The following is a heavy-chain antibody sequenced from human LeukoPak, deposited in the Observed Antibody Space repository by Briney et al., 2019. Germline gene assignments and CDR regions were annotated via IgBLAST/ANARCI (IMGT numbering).Heavy chain of an antibody. V-gene: IGHV3-30*18. J-gene: IGHJ4*02. CDR2: ISYDGSNK. CDR1: GFTFSSYG. CDR3: AKDAWATIYYYDSSGYFDY. Sequence: PGRSLRLSCAASGFTFSSYGMHWVRQAPGKGLEWVAVISYDGSNKYYADSVKGRFTISRDNSKNTLYLQMNRLRAEDTAVYYCAKDAWATIYYYDSSGYFDYWGQGTLVTASS. D-gene: IGHD3-22*01.